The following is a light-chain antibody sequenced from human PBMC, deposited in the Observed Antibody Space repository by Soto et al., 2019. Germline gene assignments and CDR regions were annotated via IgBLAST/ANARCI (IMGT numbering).Light chain of an antibody. CDR2: EVS. CDR3: MQTIQRRT. V-gene: IGKV2D-29*01. CDR1: QSLLHSDGKTY. J-gene: IGKJ1*01. Sequence: EIVMTQTPLSLSVTPGQPASISCKSSQSLLHSDGKTYLYWYLQKPGQAPQLLMYEVSNRFSGVPERCSGSGSGTDFTLEISRVEADDVGVYYCMQTIQRRTFGQGTKVEIK.